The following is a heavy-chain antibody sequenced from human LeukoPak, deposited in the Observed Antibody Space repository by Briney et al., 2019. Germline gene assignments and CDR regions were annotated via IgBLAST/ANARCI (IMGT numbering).Heavy chain of an antibody. V-gene: IGHV3-48*03. CDR2: ISSSGSTI. D-gene: IGHD3-10*02. CDR3: AELGITMIGGV. Sequence: GGSLRLSCAASGFTFSSYEMNWVRQAPGKGLGWVSYISSSGSTIYYADSVKGRFTISRDNAKNSLYLQMNSLRAEDSAVYYCAELGITMIGGVWGKGTTVTISS. CDR1: GFTFSSYE. J-gene: IGHJ6*04.